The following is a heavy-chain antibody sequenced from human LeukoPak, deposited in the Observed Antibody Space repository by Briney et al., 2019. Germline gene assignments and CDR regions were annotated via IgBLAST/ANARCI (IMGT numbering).Heavy chain of an antibody. V-gene: IGHV3-7*01. Sequence: GGSLRLSCVASGFPFSSYWMTWVRQAPGKGLEWVANIKQDGSKKYYVDSVKGRFTISRDNAKNSLYLQMNSLRAEDTAVYYCARELLGHGYNSGDFDYWGQGTLVTVSS. CDR1: GFPFSSYW. CDR2: IKQDGSKK. CDR3: ARELLGHGYNSGDFDY. J-gene: IGHJ4*02. D-gene: IGHD5-24*01.